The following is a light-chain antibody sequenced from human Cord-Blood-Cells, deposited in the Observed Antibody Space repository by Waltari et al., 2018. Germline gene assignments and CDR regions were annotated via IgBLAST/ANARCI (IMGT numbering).Light chain of an antibody. Sequence: AIRMTQSPSAFSASTGDRVTFTCRASQGISRYLAWYQQKPGKAPKLLIYAASTLQSGGPSRFSGSGSGTDFTLTISCLQSEDFATYYCQQYYSYPLTFGGGTKVEIK. CDR1: QGISRY. CDR3: QQYYSYPLT. V-gene: IGKV1-8*01. J-gene: IGKJ4*01. CDR2: AAS.